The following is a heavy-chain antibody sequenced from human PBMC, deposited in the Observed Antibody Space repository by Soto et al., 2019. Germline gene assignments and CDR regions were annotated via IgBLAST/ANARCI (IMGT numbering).Heavy chain of an antibody. D-gene: IGHD2-21*02. CDR1: GFTFNNFA. J-gene: IGHJ4*02. CDR3: ARDPEGDRGMLFDQ. CDR2: ISSVGRTT. Sequence: EVQLVESGGGLVQPGGSLRLSCAASGFTFNNFAMGWVRQAPGKGLEWVSTISSVGRTTYYADSVKGRFTISRDNSKNTLYLQMNSLRGDDTAVYYCARDPEGDRGMLFDQCGLGTLVTVSS. V-gene: IGHV3-23*04.